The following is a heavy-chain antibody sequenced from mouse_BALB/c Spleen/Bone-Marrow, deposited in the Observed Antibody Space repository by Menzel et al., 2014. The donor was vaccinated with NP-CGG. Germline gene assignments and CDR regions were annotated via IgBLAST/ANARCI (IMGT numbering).Heavy chain of an antibody. V-gene: IGHV1S130*01. D-gene: IGHD2-1*01. CDR3: AREKIYGNYLWDFDV. CDR1: GYTFTSSW. Sequence: QVQLQQSGSVLVRPGASVKLSCKASGYTFTSSWLHWAKQRPGQGLEWIGEIHPNSGNTNYNEKFKGKATLTVDTSSSTAYVDLSSLTSEDSAVYYSAREKIYGNYLWDFDVWGAGTTVTVSS. J-gene: IGHJ1*01. CDR2: IHPNSGNT.